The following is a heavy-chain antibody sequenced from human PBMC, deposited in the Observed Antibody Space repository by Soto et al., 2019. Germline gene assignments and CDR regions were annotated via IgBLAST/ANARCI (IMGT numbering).Heavy chain of an antibody. CDR1: GFTFSSYS. V-gene: IGHV3-21*01. J-gene: IGHJ6*03. CDR2: ISSSSSYI. CDR3: AINPNYYYYYYMDV. Sequence: LRLSCAASGFTFSSYSMNWVRQAPGKGLEWVSSISSSSSYIYYADSVKGRFTISRDNAKNSLYLQMNSLRAEDTAVYYCAINPNYYYYYYMDVWGKGTTVTVSS.